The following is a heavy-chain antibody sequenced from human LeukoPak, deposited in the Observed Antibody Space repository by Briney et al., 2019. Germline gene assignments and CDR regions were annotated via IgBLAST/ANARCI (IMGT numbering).Heavy chain of an antibody. CDR3: ARAIAYSTAWTQLVFDY. V-gene: IGHV5-51*01. D-gene: IGHD6-13*01. CDR2: IYPGDSDT. Sequence: GESLKISCKGSGYSFTSYWIGWVRQMPGKGLEWMGIIYPGDSDTRYSPSFQGQVTISADKSISTAYLQWCSLKASDTAMYYCARAIAYSTAWTQLVFDYWGQGTLVTVSS. CDR1: GYSFTSYW. J-gene: IGHJ4*02.